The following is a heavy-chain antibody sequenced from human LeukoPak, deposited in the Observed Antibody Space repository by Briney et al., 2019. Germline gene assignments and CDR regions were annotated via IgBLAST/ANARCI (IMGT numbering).Heavy chain of an antibody. CDR1: GFTFSSYW. J-gene: IGHJ4*02. D-gene: IGHD6-13*01. CDR2: IKQDGSEK. V-gene: IGHV3-7*01. Sequence: GGSLRLSCAASGFTFSSYWMSWVRQAPGKGLEWVANIKQDGSEKYYVDSVKGRFTISRDNAKNSLYLQMNSLRAEDTAVYYCARDSASKGIAAAYDYWGQGTLVTVSS. CDR3: ARDSASKGIAAAYDY.